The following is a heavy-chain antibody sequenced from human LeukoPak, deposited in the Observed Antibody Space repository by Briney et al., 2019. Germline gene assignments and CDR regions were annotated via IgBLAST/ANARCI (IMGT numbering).Heavy chain of an antibody. D-gene: IGHD3-22*01. CDR1: GFTFSNYG. V-gene: IGHV3-23*01. CDR3: AKGSDYDSKYYYYYMDV. J-gene: IGHJ6*03. Sequence: GGSLRLSCAASGFTFSNYGMSWVRQAPGKGLEWVSDIRGSGGSTYYAESVKGRFTISRDNSKNMLYLQMNSLRAEDTAVYYCAKGSDYDSKYYYYYMDVWGKGTTVTVSS. CDR2: IRGSGGST.